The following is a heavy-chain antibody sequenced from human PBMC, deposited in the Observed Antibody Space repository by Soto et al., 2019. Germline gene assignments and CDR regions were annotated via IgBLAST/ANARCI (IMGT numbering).Heavy chain of an antibody. CDR2: ISAYNGNT. D-gene: IGHD6-25*01. CDR1: GYTFTSYG. Sequence: ASVKVSCKASGYTFTSYGISWVRQAPGQGLEWMGWISAYNGNTNYAQKLQGRVTLTMDTSTTTVYMELRSLRFEDTAVYYCARDLAAGDYWGQGTLVTVSS. V-gene: IGHV1-18*01. CDR3: ARDLAAGDY. J-gene: IGHJ4*02.